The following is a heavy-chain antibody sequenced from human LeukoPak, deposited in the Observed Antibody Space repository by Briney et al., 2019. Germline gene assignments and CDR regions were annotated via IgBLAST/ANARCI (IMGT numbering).Heavy chain of an antibody. CDR3: ARDRKSGLSYASEY. V-gene: IGHV1-69*13. D-gene: IGHD2-2*01. J-gene: IGHJ4*02. CDR2: IIPTFGTT. CDR1: GGTFSRYA. Sequence: ASVKVSRKASGGTFSRYAVSWVRQAPGQGLEWMGGIIPTFGTTNYAQKFQGRVTITAEESATTAYMELSSLRFEDTAVYYCARDRKSGLSYASEYWGQGTLVTVSS.